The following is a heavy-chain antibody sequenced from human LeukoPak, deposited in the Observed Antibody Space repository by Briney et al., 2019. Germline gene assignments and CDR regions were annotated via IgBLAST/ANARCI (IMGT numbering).Heavy chain of an antibody. D-gene: IGHD2-15*01. CDR1: GFPFSSYW. CDR2: IKQDGSKK. Sequence: PGGSLRLSCVASGFPFSSYWMTWVRQAPGKGLEWVANIKQDGSKKSYVDSVKGRFTISRDNAKNSLYLQMNSLRAEDTAVYYCARDRWELLSNSYHYCGLDVWGQGTTVTVSS. V-gene: IGHV3-7*01. CDR3: ARDRWELLSNSYHYCGLDV. J-gene: IGHJ6*02.